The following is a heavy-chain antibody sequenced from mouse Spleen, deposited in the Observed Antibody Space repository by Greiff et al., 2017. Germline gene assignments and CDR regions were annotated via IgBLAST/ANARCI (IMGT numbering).Heavy chain of an antibody. CDR2: ISSGGSYT. J-gene: IGHJ4*01. V-gene: IGHV5-6-4*01. CDR1: GFTFSSYT. Sequence: DVKLVESGGGLVKPGGSLKLSCAASGFTFSSYTMSWVRQTPEKRLEWVATISSGGSYTYYPDSVKGRFTISRDNAKNTLYLQMSSLKSEDTAMYYCTRVGVTDYYAMDYWGQGTSVTVSS. CDR3: TRVGVTDYYAMDY. D-gene: IGHD2-1*01.